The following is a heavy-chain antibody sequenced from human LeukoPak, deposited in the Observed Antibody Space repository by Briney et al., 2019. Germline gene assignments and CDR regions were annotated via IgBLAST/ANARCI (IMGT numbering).Heavy chain of an antibody. Sequence: PSETLSLTCAVSGYSISSGYYWGWIRQPPRKGLEWIGSIYHSGSTYYNPSLKSRVTISVDTSKNQFSLKLSSVTAADTAVYYCARHAYSNYLLDYWGQGTLVTVSS. CDR2: IYHSGST. CDR3: ARHAYSNYLLDY. V-gene: IGHV4-38-2*01. D-gene: IGHD4-11*01. CDR1: GYSISSGYY. J-gene: IGHJ4*02.